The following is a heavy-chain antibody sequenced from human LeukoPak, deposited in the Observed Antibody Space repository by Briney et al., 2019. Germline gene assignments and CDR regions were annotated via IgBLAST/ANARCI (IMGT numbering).Heavy chain of an antibody. D-gene: IGHD3-10*01. CDR3: ARRAYGSGSYPFDP. CDR1: GGSISSYY. V-gene: IGHV4-59*08. J-gene: IGHJ5*02. Sequence: SETLSLTCTVSGGSISSYYWSWIRQPPGKGLEWIGYIYYSGSTSYNPSLKSRVTISLDTSKNQFSLKLTSVTAADTAVYYCARRAYGSGSYPFDPWGQGTLVTVSS. CDR2: IYYSGST.